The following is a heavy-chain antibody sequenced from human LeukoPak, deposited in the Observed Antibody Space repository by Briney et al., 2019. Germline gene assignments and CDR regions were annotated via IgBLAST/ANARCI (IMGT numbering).Heavy chain of an antibody. CDR1: GYTFTSYY. V-gene: IGHV1-46*01. D-gene: IGHD5-12*01. CDR2: INPSGGST. Sequence: ASVKVSCKASGYTFTSYYMHWVRQAPGQGLEWMGIINPSGGSTSYAQKFQGRVTMTRDTSTSTVYTELSSLRSEDTAVYYCARDGGYSGYDYNYYYGMDVWGQGTTVTVSS. CDR3: ARDGGYSGYDYNYYYGMDV. J-gene: IGHJ6*02.